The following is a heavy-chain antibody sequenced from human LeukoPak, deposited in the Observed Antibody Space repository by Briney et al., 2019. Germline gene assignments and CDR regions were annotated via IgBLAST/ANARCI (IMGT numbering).Heavy chain of an antibody. J-gene: IGHJ4*02. CDR3: AKGRKAAAGTTPEFDY. Sequence: PGGSLRLSCAASGFTFSSYGIHWVRKAPGKGLEWVAVISYDGSNRYYADSVKGRFTISRDNSKNTLYLQMNSLRPEDTAVYYCAKGRKAAAGTTPEFDYWGQGTLVTVSS. CDR2: ISYDGSNR. D-gene: IGHD6-13*01. CDR1: GFTFSSYG. V-gene: IGHV3-30*18.